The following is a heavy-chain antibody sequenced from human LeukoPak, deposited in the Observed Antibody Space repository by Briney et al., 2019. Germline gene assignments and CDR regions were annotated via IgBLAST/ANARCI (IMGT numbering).Heavy chain of an antibody. CDR1: GFTFSSYG. V-gene: IGHV3-30*02. D-gene: IGHD3-22*01. Sequence: GGSLRLYCAASGFTFSSYGMHWVRQAPGKGLEWVAFIRYDGSNKYYADSVKGRFTISRDNSKNTLYLQMNSLRAEDTAVYYCARIITMIVVAGVYWGQGTLVTVSS. CDR2: IRYDGSNK. J-gene: IGHJ4*02. CDR3: ARIITMIVVAGVY.